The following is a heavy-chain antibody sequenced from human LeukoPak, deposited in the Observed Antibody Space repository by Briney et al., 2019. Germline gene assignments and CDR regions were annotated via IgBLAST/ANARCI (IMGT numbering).Heavy chain of an antibody. CDR1: GYMFSSYG. D-gene: IGHD3-22*01. CDR3: ARDVSHRLFYDSSGYYILFDY. CDR2: ISANNGNA. Sequence: ASVKVSCKASGYMFSSYGISWVRQAPGQGLDWMGWISANNGNANYAQKLQGRVTMTRDTSTSTAYMELRSLRSDDTAVYYCARDVSHRLFYDSSGYYILFDYWGQGTLVTVSS. V-gene: IGHV1-18*01. J-gene: IGHJ4*02.